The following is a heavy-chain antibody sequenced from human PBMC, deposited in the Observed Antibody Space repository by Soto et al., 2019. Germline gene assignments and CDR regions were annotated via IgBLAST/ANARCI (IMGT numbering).Heavy chain of an antibody. CDR3: ARELFGVVIISHYYYMVV. D-gene: IGHD3-3*01. J-gene: IGHJ6*03. V-gene: IGHV6-1*01. Sequence: SQTLSLTCAISGDSVSSNSAAWNWIRQSPSRGLEWLGRTYYRSKWYNDYAVSVKSRITINPDTSKNQFSLQLNSVTPEDTAVYYCARELFGVVIISHYYYMVVWGKGTTVTVSS. CDR2: TYYRSKWYN. CDR1: GDSVSSNSAA.